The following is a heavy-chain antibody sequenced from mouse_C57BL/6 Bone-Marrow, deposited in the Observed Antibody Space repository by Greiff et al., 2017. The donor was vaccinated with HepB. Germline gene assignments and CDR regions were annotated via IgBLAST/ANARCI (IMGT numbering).Heavy chain of an antibody. CDR3: SRMAYYSNSNYFDN. J-gene: IGHJ2*01. CDR2: IWSGGSP. D-gene: IGHD2-5*01. Sequence: QVQLKESGPGLVQPSQSLSITCTVSGFSLTNYGVHWVRQSPGKGLEWLGAIWSGGSPDYNAACISRLSISKDNSESPVFFKMNSLQADDTAIYYCSRMAYYSNSNYFDNWGQGTTLTVSS. CDR1: GFSLTNYG. V-gene: IGHV2-2*01.